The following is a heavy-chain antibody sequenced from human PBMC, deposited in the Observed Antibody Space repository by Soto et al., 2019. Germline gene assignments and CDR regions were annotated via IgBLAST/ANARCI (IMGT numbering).Heavy chain of an antibody. V-gene: IGHV5-51*01. CDR1: GYSFTNYW. Sequence: LGESLKISCKASGYSFTNYWIGWVRQMPGKGLEWMGIIYPGDSDTRYSPSFQGQVTISADKSITTAYLQWSSMKASDTAIYYCARRPRGVSGSYYDYWGQGVLVTVSS. D-gene: IGHD1-26*01. J-gene: IGHJ4*02. CDR3: ARRPRGVSGSYYDY. CDR2: IYPGDSDT.